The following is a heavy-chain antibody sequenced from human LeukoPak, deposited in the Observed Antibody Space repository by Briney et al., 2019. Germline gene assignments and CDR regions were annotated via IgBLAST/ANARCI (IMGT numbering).Heavy chain of an antibody. V-gene: IGHV1-2*02. Sequence: ASVKVSCKASGYTFTGYYMHWVRQAPGQGLEWMGWINPNSGGTNYAQKVQGRVTMTRDTSISTAYMELSRLRSDDTAVYYCAYSSNWYIFDYWGQGTLVTVSS. J-gene: IGHJ4*02. CDR1: GYTFTGYY. CDR2: INPNSGGT. CDR3: AYSSNWYIFDY. D-gene: IGHD6-13*01.